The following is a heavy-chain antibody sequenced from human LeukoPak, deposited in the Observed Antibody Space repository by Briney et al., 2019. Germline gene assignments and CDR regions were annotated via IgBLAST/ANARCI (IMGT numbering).Heavy chain of an antibody. D-gene: IGHD2-2*01. J-gene: IGHJ6*02. V-gene: IGHV1-24*01. CDR3: ATDTSSHDGMDV. CDR2: FDPEDGET. Sequence: ASVKVSRKVSGYTLTELSMHWVRQAPGKGLEWMGGFDPEDGETIYAQKFQGRVTMTEDTSTDTAYMELSSLRSEDTAVYYCATDTSSHDGMDVWGQGTTVTVSS. CDR1: GYTLTELS.